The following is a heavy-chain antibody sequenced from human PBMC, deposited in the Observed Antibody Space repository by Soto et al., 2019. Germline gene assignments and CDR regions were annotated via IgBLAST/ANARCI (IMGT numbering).Heavy chain of an antibody. CDR3: ARVVVLDAAEDFDS. Sequence: SQTLSLTWVVSGASLTTMHWWSWVRQAPGRGLEWIGELSHSAPTNYNRSLKSRLRISLDKSRNQSSLNLTSVTAADSAVYYCARVVVLDAAEDFDSWGQGSLVTVSS. J-gene: IGHJ4*02. CDR2: LSHSAPT. V-gene: IGHV4-4*02. CDR1: GASLTTMHW. D-gene: IGHD2-15*01.